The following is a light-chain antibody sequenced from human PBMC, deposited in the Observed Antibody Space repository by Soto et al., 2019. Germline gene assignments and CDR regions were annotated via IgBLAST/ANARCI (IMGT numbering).Light chain of an antibody. J-gene: IGLJ2*01. V-gene: IGLV4-69*01. CDR1: SGHSSYA. Sequence: QLVLTQPPSASASLGASVKLTCTLSSGHSSYAIAWYQKQPEKGPRYLMDLNNDGSHTKGDGIPDRFSGSSSGAERYLIISSLQSEDEADYYCQTWGTGFQVFGGGTKLTVL. CDR3: QTWGTGFQV. CDR2: LNNDGSH.